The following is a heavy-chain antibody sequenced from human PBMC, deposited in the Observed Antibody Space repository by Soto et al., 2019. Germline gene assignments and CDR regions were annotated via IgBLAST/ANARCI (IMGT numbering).Heavy chain of an antibody. CDR1: GFTFSSYG. CDR3: ARAYGDPYRDDAFDI. CDR2: IWYDGSNK. V-gene: IGHV3-33*01. D-gene: IGHD4-17*01. J-gene: IGHJ3*02. Sequence: QVQLVESGGGVVQPGRSLRLSCAASGFTFSSYGMQWVRQAPGKGLEWVAVIWYDGSNKYYADSVKGRFTISRDNSKNTLYLQMNSLRAEDTAVYYCARAYGDPYRDDAFDIWGQGTMVTVSS.